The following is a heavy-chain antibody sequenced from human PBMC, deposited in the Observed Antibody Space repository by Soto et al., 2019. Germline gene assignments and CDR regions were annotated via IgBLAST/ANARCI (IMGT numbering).Heavy chain of an antibody. Sequence: QVQLVESGGGVVQPGKSLRLSCAASGFVFTSYAIHWVRQAPGKGLEWVALISYNGINKYYADSVKGRFTISRDNSNTTLYLLMNSLRGEDTAMYYGASGGSSDWHSTYFGPWGQGTLVTVSS. J-gene: IGHJ5*02. CDR2: ISYNGINK. CDR1: GFVFTSYA. D-gene: IGHD6-19*01. V-gene: IGHV3-30-3*01. CDR3: ASGGSSDWHSTYFGP.